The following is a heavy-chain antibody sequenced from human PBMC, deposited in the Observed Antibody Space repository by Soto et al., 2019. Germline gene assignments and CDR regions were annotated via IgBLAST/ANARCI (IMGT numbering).Heavy chain of an antibody. CDR1: GFTFSSYG. V-gene: IGHV3-33*01. J-gene: IGHJ4*02. Sequence: RLSCAASGFTFSSYGMHWVRQAPGKGLEWVAVIWYDGSNKYYADSVKGRFTISRDNSKNTLYLQMNSLRAEDTAVYYCARDSQKLRFLEWLSNDYYFDYWGQGTLVTVSS. CDR3: ARDSQKLRFLEWLSNDYYFDY. D-gene: IGHD3-3*01. CDR2: IWYDGSNK.